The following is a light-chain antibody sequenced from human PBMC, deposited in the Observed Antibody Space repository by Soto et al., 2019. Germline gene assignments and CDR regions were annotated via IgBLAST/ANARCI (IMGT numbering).Light chain of an antibody. CDR3: QQYNNWPFPSWT. CDR1: QSVSSN. CDR2: GAS. V-gene: IGKV3-15*01. J-gene: IGKJ1*01. Sequence: EIVMTQSPATLSVSPGERATLSCRASQSVSSNLAWYQQKPGQAPRLLIYGASTRATGIPARFSGSGSGTEFTLTITSLQSEDFAFYYCQQYNNWPFPSWTFGQGTKVEIQ.